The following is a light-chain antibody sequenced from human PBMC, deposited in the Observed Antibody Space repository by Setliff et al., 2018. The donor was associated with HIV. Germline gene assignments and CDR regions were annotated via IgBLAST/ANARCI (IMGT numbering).Light chain of an antibody. CDR3: AAWDDSLKACV. Sequence: VLTQPPAASGTPGQRVAISCSGGGSNVGSQAVTWFQQLPGTAPKLLIYRNSQRPSGVPDRFSGSKSGTTASLAISGLQSEDDADYYCAAWDDSLKACVFGPGTKVTVL. J-gene: IGLJ1*01. V-gene: IGLV1-44*01. CDR1: GSNVGSQA. CDR2: RNS.